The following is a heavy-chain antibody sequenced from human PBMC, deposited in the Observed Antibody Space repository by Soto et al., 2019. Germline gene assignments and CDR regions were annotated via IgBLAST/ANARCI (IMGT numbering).Heavy chain of an antibody. CDR1: GFTFSNAW. CDR2: IKSKTDGGTT. V-gene: IGHV3-15*05. CDR3: TSLRGGPGYDFSSGPDRADY. Sequence: EVQLVESGGGLVKPGGSLRLSCAASGFTFSNAWMSWVRQAPGKGLEWVGRIKSKTDGGTTDYAAPVKGRFTISRDDSKNTLYLLMSSLKTEDTAVYYCTSLRGGPGYDFSSGPDRADYWRQGTLLTVSS. J-gene: IGHJ4*02. D-gene: IGHD3-3*01.